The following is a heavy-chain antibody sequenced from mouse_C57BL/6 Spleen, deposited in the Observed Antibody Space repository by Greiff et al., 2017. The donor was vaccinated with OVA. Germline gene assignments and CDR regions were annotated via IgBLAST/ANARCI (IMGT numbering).Heavy chain of an antibody. V-gene: IGHV5-17*01. CDR3: ANSYGSSYNCAMDY. D-gene: IGHD1-1*01. CDR1: GFTFSDYG. Sequence: EVQLVESGGGLVKPGGSLKLSCAASGFTFSDYGMHWVRQAPEKGLEWVAYISRGSSTIYYADTVKGRSTISRDNAKNTLFLQMTSLRSEDTAVYYCANSYGSSYNCAMDYWGQGTSVTVSS. J-gene: IGHJ4*01. CDR2: ISRGSSTI.